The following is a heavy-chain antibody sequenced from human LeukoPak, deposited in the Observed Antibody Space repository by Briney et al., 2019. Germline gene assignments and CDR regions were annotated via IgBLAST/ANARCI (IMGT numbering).Heavy chain of an antibody. CDR3: ARGKSGSYATDL. V-gene: IGHV4-39*01. Sequence: SETLSLTCTVSGGSISSSSYYWGWIRQPPGKGLEWVGSIYYSGSTYYNPSLKSRVTISVDTSKNQFSLKPSSVTAADTAVYYCARGKSGSYATDLWGRGTLVTVSS. CDR2: IYYSGST. CDR1: GGSISSSSYY. J-gene: IGHJ2*01. D-gene: IGHD1-26*01.